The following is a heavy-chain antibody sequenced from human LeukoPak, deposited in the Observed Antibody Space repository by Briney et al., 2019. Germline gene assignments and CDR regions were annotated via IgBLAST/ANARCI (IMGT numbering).Heavy chain of an antibody. Sequence: GRSLRLSCAASGFTFDDYAMHWVRQAPGKGLEWVSGISWNSGSIGYADSVKGRFTISRDNAKNSLYLQINSLRAEDTALYYCAKDLRIGAVAGTGFDYWGQGTLVTVSS. CDR3: AKDLRIGAVAGTGFDY. CDR1: GFTFDDYA. CDR2: ISWNSGSI. V-gene: IGHV3-9*01. D-gene: IGHD6-19*01. J-gene: IGHJ4*02.